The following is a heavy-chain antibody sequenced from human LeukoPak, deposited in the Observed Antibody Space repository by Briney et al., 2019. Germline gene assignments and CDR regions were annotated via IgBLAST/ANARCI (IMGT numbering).Heavy chain of an antibody. D-gene: IGHD3-22*01. CDR2: ISGSGGST. Sequence: GGSLRLSCAASGFTFTSYAMSWVRQAPGKGLEWVSVISGSGGSTHYADSVKGRFTISRDNSKNTLYLQMNSLRAEDTAVYYCAKDSGLSSGYGMDVWGQGTTVTVSS. CDR3: AKDSGLSSGYGMDV. CDR1: GFTFTSYA. J-gene: IGHJ6*02. V-gene: IGHV3-23*01.